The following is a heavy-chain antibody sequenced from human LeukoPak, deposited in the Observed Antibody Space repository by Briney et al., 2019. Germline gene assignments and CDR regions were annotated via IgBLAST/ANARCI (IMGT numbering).Heavy chain of an antibody. CDR1: GFTFSNYW. D-gene: IGHD1-20*01. V-gene: IGHV3-74*01. Sequence: PGGSLRLSCAASGFTFSNYWIYWVRQVPGKGLVWGSRISPDGKDTSHADSVKGRFTISRDNAKNTLYLQMNSLRAEDTAVYYCATYNWEYEVDYWGQGTLVTVSS. CDR2: ISPDGKDT. CDR3: ATYNWEYEVDY. J-gene: IGHJ4*02.